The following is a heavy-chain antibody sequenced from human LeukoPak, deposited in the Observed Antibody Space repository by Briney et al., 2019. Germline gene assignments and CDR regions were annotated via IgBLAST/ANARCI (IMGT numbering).Heavy chain of an antibody. CDR1: GGTFISYA. V-gene: IGHV1-69*01. J-gene: IGHJ4*02. CDR2: IIPIFGTA. CDR3: ARAPDYGDYVRFDY. Sequence: SVKVSCKASGGTFISYAISWVRQAPGQGLEWMGGIIPIFGTANYAQKFQGRVTITADESTSTAYMELSSLRSEDTAVYYCARAPDYGDYVRFDYWGQGTLVTVSS. D-gene: IGHD4-17*01.